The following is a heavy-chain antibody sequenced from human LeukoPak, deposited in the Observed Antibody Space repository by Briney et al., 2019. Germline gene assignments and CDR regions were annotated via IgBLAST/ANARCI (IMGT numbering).Heavy chain of an antibody. CDR3: AKGSTTWGTEYFQN. V-gene: IGHV3-23*01. D-gene: IGHD3-16*01. J-gene: IGHJ1*01. CDR2: ISGSGDNT. Sequence: GGSLRLSCVASGFTFSSSSMSWVRRAAGKGLEWVAAISGSGDNTYYADSVTGQFTISRDNSKNTLYLQTDTVRAEDTAVYYCAKGSTTWGTEYFQNWGQGTLVTVSS. CDR1: GFTFSSSS.